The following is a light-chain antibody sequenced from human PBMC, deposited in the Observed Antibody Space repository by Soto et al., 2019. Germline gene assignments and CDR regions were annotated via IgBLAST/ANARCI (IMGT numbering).Light chain of an antibody. Sequence: EIVVTQSPGTLSLSPGERGTLSCRASQSVSRNNLAWYQQRPGQPPRLFIYGASSRAPGIPDRFSGSGSGTDFTLTISRLAPEDSAVYFCQQYDRPPYSFGQGTKLEIK. CDR1: QSVSRNN. V-gene: IGKV3-20*01. CDR3: QQYDRPPYS. J-gene: IGKJ2*01. CDR2: GAS.